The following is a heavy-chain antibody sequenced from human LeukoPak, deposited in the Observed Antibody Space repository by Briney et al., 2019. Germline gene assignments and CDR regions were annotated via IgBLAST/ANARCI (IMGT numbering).Heavy chain of an antibody. Sequence: SETLALTCAVSGGSISSSSWWSWVRQPPGKGLEWIGEIYHSGSTNYNPSLKSRVTISVDTSKNQFSLKLTSVTPADTAVYYCARTAKYYYGSETYYFFDYWGQGTLVTVSS. CDR2: IYHSGST. D-gene: IGHD3-10*01. V-gene: IGHV4-4*02. CDR3: ARTAKYYYGSETYYFFDY. J-gene: IGHJ4*02. CDR1: GGSISSSSW.